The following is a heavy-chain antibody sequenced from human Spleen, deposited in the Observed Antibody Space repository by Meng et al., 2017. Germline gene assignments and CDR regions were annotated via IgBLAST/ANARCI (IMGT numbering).Heavy chain of an antibody. D-gene: IGHD1-26*01. V-gene: IGHV4-61*08. CDR1: GGSISSGGYF. J-gene: IGHJ5*02. Sequence: QGPLQESGPGLVKPSGTLSLTCAVSGGSISSGGYFWNWIRQPPGKGLEWLGYMYYEGGTGYNPSLKSRVAISVDTSKNQFFLNLSSVTAADTAIYYCARLRSGSFYSRWFDPWGQGTLVTVSS. CDR2: MYYEGGT. CDR3: ARLRSGSFYSRWFDP.